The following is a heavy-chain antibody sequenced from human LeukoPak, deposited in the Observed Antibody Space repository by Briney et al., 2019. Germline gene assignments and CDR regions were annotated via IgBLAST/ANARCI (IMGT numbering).Heavy chain of an antibody. CDR2: IYTSGST. V-gene: IGHV4-4*07. D-gene: IGHD6-6*01. CDR1: GGSISSYY. CDR3: ARVTYSSSSISLDAFDI. J-gene: IGHJ3*02. Sequence: SQTLSLTCTVSGGSISSYYWSWIRQPAGKGLEWIGRIYTSGSTNYNPSLKSRVTMSVDTSKNQFSLKLSSVTAADTAVYYCARVTYSSSSISLDAFDIWGQGTMVTVSS.